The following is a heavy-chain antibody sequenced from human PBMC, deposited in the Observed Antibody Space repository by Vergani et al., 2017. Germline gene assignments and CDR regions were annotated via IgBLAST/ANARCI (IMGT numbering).Heavy chain of an antibody. D-gene: IGHD4-17*01. Sequence: QVQLVQSGAEVKKPGASVKVSCKASGYTFTGYYMHWVRQAPGQGLEWMGRINPNSGGTNYAQKFQGRVTMTRDTSISTAYMELSRLRADDTAVYYCARISTVTDWYFDLWGRGTLVTVSS. CDR3: ARISTVTDWYFDL. CDR1: GYTFTGYY. V-gene: IGHV1-2*06. CDR2: INPNSGGT. J-gene: IGHJ2*01.